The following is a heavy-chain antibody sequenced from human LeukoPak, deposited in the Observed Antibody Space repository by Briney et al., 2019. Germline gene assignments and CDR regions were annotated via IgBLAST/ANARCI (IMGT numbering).Heavy chain of an antibody. J-gene: IGHJ3*02. Sequence: GGSLRLSCAASGFTFSSYSMNWVRQAPGKGLEWVSAISGSGGSTYYADSVKDRFTISRDNAKNSLYLQMNSLRAEDTAVYYCARHRSGGSQDDAFDIWGQGTLVTVSS. CDR2: ISGSGGST. V-gene: IGHV3-21*01. CDR1: GFTFSSYS. CDR3: ARHRSGGSQDDAFDI. D-gene: IGHD2-15*01.